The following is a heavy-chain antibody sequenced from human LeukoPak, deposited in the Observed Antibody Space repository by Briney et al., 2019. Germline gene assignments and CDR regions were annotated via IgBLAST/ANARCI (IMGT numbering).Heavy chain of an antibody. Sequence: KPSETLSLTCTVSGGSISDSSFYWGWIRQPPGKGLEWIGSVHSSGNTNYAPSLNSRVTLSVDTPKNQFSLNLSSVTAADTAVYYCARCLATGGRVSFDYWGQGTLVTVSS. CDR3: ARCLATGGRVSFDY. D-gene: IGHD6-13*01. CDR2: VHSSGNT. CDR1: GGSISDSSFY. V-gene: IGHV4-39*01. J-gene: IGHJ4*02.